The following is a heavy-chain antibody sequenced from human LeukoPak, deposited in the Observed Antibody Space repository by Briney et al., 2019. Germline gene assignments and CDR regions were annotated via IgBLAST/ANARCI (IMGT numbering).Heavy chain of an antibody. J-gene: IGHJ4*02. Sequence: GGYLTLSCAASGFTFTNYWMSWVRQAPGPGLEWVANIKQDGNEKYYVDSVRGRFTITRDNGKNSMYLQMNNLRAEDTAVYYCARGGPSGYSGSLHFWGENYYFDYWGQGTLVTVSS. CDR1: GFTFTNYW. CDR2: IKQDGNEK. V-gene: IGHV3-7*01. D-gene: IGHD6-13*01. CDR3: ARGGPSGYSGSLHFWGENYYFDY.